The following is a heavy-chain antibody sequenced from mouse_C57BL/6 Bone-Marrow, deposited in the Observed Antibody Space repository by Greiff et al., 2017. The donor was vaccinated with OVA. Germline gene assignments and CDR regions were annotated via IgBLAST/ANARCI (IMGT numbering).Heavy chain of an antibody. CDR3: TRQGTTVVAFDY. CDR2: IDPETGGT. V-gene: IGHV1-15*01. D-gene: IGHD1-1*01. Sequence: VKLVESGAELVRPGASVTLSCKASGYTFTDYEMHWVKQTPVHGLEWIGAIDPETGGTAYNQKFKGKAILTADKSSSTAYMELRSLTSEDSAVYYCTRQGTTVVAFDYWGQGTTLTVSS. J-gene: IGHJ2*01. CDR1: GYTFTDYE.